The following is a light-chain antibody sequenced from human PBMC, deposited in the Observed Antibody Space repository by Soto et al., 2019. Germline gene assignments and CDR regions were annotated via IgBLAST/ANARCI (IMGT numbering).Light chain of an antibody. CDR3: QQSYSTPLT. CDR1: QGISSY. CDR2: AAS. Sequence: AIRMTQSPSSLSASTGDRVTITCRASQGISSYLAWYQQKPGKAPKLLIYAASTLQSGVPSRFSGSGSGTDFTLTITGLQPEDSATYYCQQSYSTPLTFGGGTKVDIK. V-gene: IGKV1-8*01. J-gene: IGKJ4*01.